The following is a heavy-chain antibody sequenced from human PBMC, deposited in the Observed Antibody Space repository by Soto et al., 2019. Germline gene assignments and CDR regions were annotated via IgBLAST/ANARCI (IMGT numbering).Heavy chain of an antibody. CDR1: GFTFSSYA. V-gene: IGHV3-23*01. D-gene: IGHD6-19*01. Sequence: PGGSLRLSCAASGFTFSSYAMKWVRQAPGKGLEWVSAISGSGGSTYYADSVKGRFTISRDNSKNTLYLQMNSLRAEDTAVYYCAKHPSGWYEGGPSDYWGQGTLVTVSS. CDR3: AKHPSGWYEGGPSDY. CDR2: ISGSGGST. J-gene: IGHJ4*02.